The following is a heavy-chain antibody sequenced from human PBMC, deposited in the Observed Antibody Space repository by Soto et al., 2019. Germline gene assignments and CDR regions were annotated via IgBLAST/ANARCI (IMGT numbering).Heavy chain of an antibody. J-gene: IGHJ4*02. CDR3: AKEGTGTTPGYYFDY. D-gene: IGHD1-1*01. CDR2: ISGSGGTT. Sequence: EVQLLESGGGLVQPGGSLRLSCAASGFTFRSYAMNWVRQAPGKGLEWVSGISGSGGTTYYADSVKGRFTISRDNSKNTLYLQMNSRRAEDTAVYYCAKEGTGTTPGYYFDYWGQGTLVTVSS. V-gene: IGHV3-23*01. CDR1: GFTFRSYA.